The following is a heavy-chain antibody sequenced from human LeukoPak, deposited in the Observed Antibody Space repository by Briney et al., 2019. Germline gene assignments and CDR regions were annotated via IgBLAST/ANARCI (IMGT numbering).Heavy chain of an antibody. J-gene: IGHJ4*02. CDR3: AKYSGSYSYFDY. D-gene: IGHD1-26*01. CDR2: ISGSGGST. CDR1: GFTFSSYA. V-gene: IGHV3-23*01. Sequence: GGSLRLSCAASGFTFSSYAMSWVRQAPGKGLEWVSAISGSGGSTYYADSVKGRFTISRDNSKSTLYLQMNSLRAEDTAVYYCAKYSGSYSYFDYWGQGTLVTVSS.